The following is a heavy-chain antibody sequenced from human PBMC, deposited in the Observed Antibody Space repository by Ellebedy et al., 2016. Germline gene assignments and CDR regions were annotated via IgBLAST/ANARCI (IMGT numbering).Heavy chain of an antibody. CDR2: IYTSGST. Sequence: SETLSLXCTVSGGSISSGNYYWSWIRQPAGKGLEWIGRIYTSGSTNYNPSLKSRVTMSVDTSKNQFSLKLSSATAADTAVYYCARAPSVVIQRRYFDYWGQGTLVTVSS. J-gene: IGHJ4*02. D-gene: IGHD4-23*01. CDR3: ARAPSVVIQRRYFDY. V-gene: IGHV4-61*02. CDR1: GGSISSGNYY.